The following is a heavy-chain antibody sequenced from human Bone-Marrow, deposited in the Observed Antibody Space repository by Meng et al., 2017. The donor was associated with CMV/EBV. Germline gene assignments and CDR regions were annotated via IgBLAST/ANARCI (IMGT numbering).Heavy chain of an antibody. CDR1: GYTFTSYY. Sequence: ASVKVSCKASGYTFTSYYMHWVRQAPGQGLEWMGWINPNSGGTNYAQKFQGRVTMTRDTSISTAYMELSRLRSDDTAGYYCAGWGEVAGPPLDAFDIWGQGTMVPVSS. D-gene: IGHD6-19*01. V-gene: IGHV1-2*02. CDR3: AGWGEVAGPPLDAFDI. CDR2: INPNSGGT. J-gene: IGHJ3*02.